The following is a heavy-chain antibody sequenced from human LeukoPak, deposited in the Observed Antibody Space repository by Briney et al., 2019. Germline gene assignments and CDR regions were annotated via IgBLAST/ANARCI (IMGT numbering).Heavy chain of an antibody. CDR2: IYHSGST. V-gene: IGHV4-38-2*02. CDR1: GYSISSGYY. CDR3: ASRKPPGIADY. D-gene: IGHD2-21*01. J-gene: IGHJ4*02. Sequence: SETLSLTCTVSGYSISSGYYWGWIRQPPGKGLEWIGSIYHSGSTYYNPSLKSRVTISVDTSKNQFSLKLNSVTAADTAVYYCASRKPPGIADYWGQGTLVTVSS.